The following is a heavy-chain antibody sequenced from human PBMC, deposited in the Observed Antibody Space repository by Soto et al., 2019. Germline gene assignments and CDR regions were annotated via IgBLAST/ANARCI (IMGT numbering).Heavy chain of an antibody. CDR3: AAVACTLYAFDI. Sequence: QITLKESGPTLVKPTQPLTLTCTFSGFSLSNSGVGVGWIRQPPGKALEWLALIYWDDDKRYSTALKSRLTITKDTSKNHLVRTKTNMDPVDTATYYCAAVACTLYAFDIWGQWTMVTVSS. CDR2: IYWDDDK. V-gene: IGHV2-5*02. CDR1: GFSLSNSGVG. D-gene: IGHD6-19*01. J-gene: IGHJ3*02.